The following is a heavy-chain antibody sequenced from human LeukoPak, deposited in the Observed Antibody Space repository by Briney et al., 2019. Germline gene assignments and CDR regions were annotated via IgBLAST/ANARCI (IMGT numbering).Heavy chain of an antibody. D-gene: IGHD2-8*02. Sequence: GGSLRLSCAASGFIFSSYWMTWVRQAPGKGLEWVANIQHDGNEEYYVDSVEGRFTISRDNDKNSLYPQMNRLRAEDTAVYYCGRPYCTGGVCFDYWGQGTLVTVSS. CDR2: IQHDGNEE. J-gene: IGHJ4*02. CDR1: GFIFSSYW. V-gene: IGHV3-7*05. CDR3: GRPYCTGGVCFDY.